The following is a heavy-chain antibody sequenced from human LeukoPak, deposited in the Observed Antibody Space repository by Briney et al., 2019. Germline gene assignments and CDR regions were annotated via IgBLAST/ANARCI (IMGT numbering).Heavy chain of an antibody. D-gene: IGHD6-13*01. Sequence: WASVKVSCKASGYTFTSYAMNWVRQAPGQGLEWMGWINPNSGGTNYAQKFQGRVTMTRDTSISTAYMELSRLRSDDTAVYYCARDWGSSSWNDAFDIWGQGTMVTVSS. CDR2: INPNSGGT. CDR1: GYTFTSYA. CDR3: ARDWGSSSWNDAFDI. J-gene: IGHJ3*02. V-gene: IGHV1-2*02.